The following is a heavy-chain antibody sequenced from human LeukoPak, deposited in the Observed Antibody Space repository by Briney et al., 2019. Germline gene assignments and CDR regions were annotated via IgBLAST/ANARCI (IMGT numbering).Heavy chain of an antibody. CDR1: GGSFSGYY. CDR3: ARVIRAGENPTFDI. V-gene: IGHV4-30-4*08. CDR2: IYYSGIT. J-gene: IGHJ3*02. D-gene: IGHD3-10*01. Sequence: PSETLSLTCAVYGGSFSGYYWSWIRQPPGKGLEWIGYIYYSGITYYNPSLKSRFTISVDTSKNQFSLQLSSVTAADTAVFYCARVIRAGENPTFDIWGQGTMVTVST.